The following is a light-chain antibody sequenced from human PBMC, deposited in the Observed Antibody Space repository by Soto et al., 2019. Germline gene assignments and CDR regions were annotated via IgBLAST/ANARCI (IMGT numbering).Light chain of an antibody. J-gene: IGLJ3*02. Sequence: QAVLTQPPSVSGAPGQRVTISCTGTSSNIGAGYDVHWYQQLPGKAPTLLIYSNNDRPSGVPDRFSGSTSGTSASLAITGLQADDEADYYCHSYDSSLSAVVFGGGTKLTVL. CDR2: SNN. CDR1: SSNIGAGYD. V-gene: IGLV1-40*01. CDR3: HSYDSSLSAVV.